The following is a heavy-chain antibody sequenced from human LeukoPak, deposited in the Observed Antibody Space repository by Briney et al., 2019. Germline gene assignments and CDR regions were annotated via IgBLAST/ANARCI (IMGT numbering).Heavy chain of an antibody. CDR2: ISTDGNNE. CDR3: AKDRCSSTSCYAKEYYFDY. CDR1: GFSFTMYG. D-gene: IGHD2-2*01. Sequence: GGSLRLSCAASGFSFTMYGIHWVRQAPGKGLEWVAVISTDGNNEYYANSVKGRFTISRDNSKNTLYLQMNSLRAEDTAVYYCAKDRCSSTSCYAKEYYFDYWGQGTLVTVSS. V-gene: IGHV3-30*18. J-gene: IGHJ4*02.